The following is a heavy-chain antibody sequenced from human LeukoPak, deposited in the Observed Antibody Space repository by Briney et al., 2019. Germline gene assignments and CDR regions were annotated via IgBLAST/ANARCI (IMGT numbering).Heavy chain of an antibody. CDR3: ARSSTADFDL. V-gene: IGHV4-30-2*01. CDR2: IYHTGAT. CDR1: GGSFSSGGYP. D-gene: IGHD2-2*01. Sequence: PSQTLSLTCAVFGGSFSSGGYPWSWIRQPPGKGLEWIGYIYHTGATYYNPSLKSRVTISVDKSKHLLSLNLTSVTAADTAVYYCARSSTADFDLWGRGTLVTVSS. J-gene: IGHJ2*01.